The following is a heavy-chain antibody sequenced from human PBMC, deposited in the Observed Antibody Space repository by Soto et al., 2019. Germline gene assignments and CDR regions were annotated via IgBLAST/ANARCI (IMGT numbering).Heavy chain of an antibody. CDR3: ARVPYGDPVS. CDR1: GGSFSGYY. CDR2: INHSGST. D-gene: IGHD4-17*01. J-gene: IGHJ4*02. Sequence: ASETLSLTCAVYGGSFSGYYWSWIRQPPGKGLEWIGEINHSGSTNYNPSLKSRVTISVDTSKNQFSLKLSSVTAADTAVYYCARVPYGDPVSWGQATLVTGST. V-gene: IGHV4-34*01.